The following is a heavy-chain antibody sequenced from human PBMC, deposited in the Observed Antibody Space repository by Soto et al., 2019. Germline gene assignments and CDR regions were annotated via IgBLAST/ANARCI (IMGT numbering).Heavy chain of an antibody. CDR1: GFTFSNAW. D-gene: IGHD2-2*02. CDR2: IKSKTDGGTT. CDR3: TMCSTSCYNYYYYYGMDV. Sequence: RGSLRLSCAASGFTFSNAWMSWVRQAPGKGLEWVGRIKSKTDGGTTDYAAPVKGRFTISRDDSKNTLYLQMNSLKTEDTAVYYCTMCSTSCYNYYYYYGMDVWGQGTTVTVS. V-gene: IGHV3-15*01. J-gene: IGHJ6*02.